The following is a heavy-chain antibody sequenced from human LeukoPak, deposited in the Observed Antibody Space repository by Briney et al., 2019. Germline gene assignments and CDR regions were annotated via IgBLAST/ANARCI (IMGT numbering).Heavy chain of an antibody. Sequence: GGSLRLSCAASGFIFSSYWMRWVRQAPGKGLDWVATMEGDGSEQFYADSVKGRFTVSRDSAKNTVYLQMNSLRAEDSAVYYCEYTGTPHWGQGTLVTVSS. CDR2: MEGDGSEQ. CDR3: EYTGTPH. CDR1: GFIFSSYW. D-gene: IGHD1-7*01. V-gene: IGHV3-7*01. J-gene: IGHJ4*02.